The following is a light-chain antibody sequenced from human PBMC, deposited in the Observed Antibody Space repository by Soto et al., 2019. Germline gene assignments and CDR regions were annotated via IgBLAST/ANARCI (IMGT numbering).Light chain of an antibody. J-gene: IGLJ3*02. V-gene: IGLV1-47*02. CDR1: SSNIGSNY. CDR3: AAWDDSLSGWV. CDR2: SNN. Sequence: QSVLPQPPSASGTPGQRVTISCSGSSSNIGSNYVYWYKQLPGTAPKVLIYSNNQRPSGVPDRFSGSKSDTSASLAISGLRSEDEADYYCAAWDDSLSGWVFGGGTKVTVL.